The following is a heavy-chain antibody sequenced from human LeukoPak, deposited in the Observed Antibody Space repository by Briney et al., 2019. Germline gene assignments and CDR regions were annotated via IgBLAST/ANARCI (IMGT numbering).Heavy chain of an antibody. CDR1: GGSFSGYY. CDR2: INHSGST. J-gene: IGHJ3*02. D-gene: IGHD5-12*01. Sequence: SETLSLTCAVYGGSFSGYYWSWIRQPPGKGLEWIGEINHSGSTNYNPSLKSRVTVSLDTSKNQFSLKLSSVTAADTAVYYCARQDVATSHDAFDIWGQGTMVTVSS. V-gene: IGHV4-34*01. CDR3: ARQDVATSHDAFDI.